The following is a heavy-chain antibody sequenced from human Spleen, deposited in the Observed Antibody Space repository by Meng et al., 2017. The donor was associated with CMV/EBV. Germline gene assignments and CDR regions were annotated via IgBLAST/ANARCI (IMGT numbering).Heavy chain of an antibody. V-gene: IGHV4-39*07. CDR1: GGSISSSSYY. CDR3: ARWTTVTTRNAFDI. CDR2: IYYSGST. D-gene: IGHD4-17*01. Sequence: SGGSISSSSYYWGWIRQPPGKGLEWIGSIYYSGSTYYNPSLKSRVTISVDTSKNQFSLKLSSVTAADTAVYYCARWTTVTTRNAFDIWGQGTMVTVSS. J-gene: IGHJ3*02.